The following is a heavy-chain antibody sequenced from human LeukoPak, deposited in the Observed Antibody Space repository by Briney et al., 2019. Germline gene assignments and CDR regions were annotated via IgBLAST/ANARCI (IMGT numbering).Heavy chain of an antibody. CDR2: IGGRGSTV. J-gene: IGHJ4*02. V-gene: IGHV3-48*04. CDR1: GFTFSDYS. D-gene: IGHD5-24*01. CDR3: ARDKTTGFKNDFDS. Sequence: PGGSLRLSCAASGFTFSDYSMNWVRQAPGKGLEGLSFIGGRGSTVYYADSVKGRFTISRDNAKRSLYLQMNSLRVEDTALYYCARDKTTGFKNDFDSWGQGTLVTVSP.